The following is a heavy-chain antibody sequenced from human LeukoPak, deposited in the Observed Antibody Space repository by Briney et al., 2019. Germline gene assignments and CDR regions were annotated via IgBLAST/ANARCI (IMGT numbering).Heavy chain of an antibody. Sequence: GGSLRLSCAASGFTFRTYSMNWVRQAPGKGLEWVSGISGSGGSTYYADSVKGRFTISRDNSKNTLYLQMNSLRAEDTAVYYCAKETNTAMVRYWGQGTLVTVSS. D-gene: IGHD5-18*01. V-gene: IGHV3-23*01. CDR3: AKETNTAMVRY. CDR2: ISGSGGST. CDR1: GFTFRTYS. J-gene: IGHJ4*02.